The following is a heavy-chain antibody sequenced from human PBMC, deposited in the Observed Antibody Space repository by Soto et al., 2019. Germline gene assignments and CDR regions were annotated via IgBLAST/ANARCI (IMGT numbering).Heavy chain of an antibody. CDR3: AQAPYYDILTGYYTDY. V-gene: IGHV3-15*01. CDR1: GFTFSNAW. J-gene: IGHJ4*02. Sequence: GGSLRLSCAASGFTFSNAWMSWVRQAPGKGLEWVGRIKSKTDGGTTDYAAPVKGRFTISRDDSKNTLYLQMNSLKTEDTAVYYCAQAPYYDILTGYYTDYWGQGTLVTVSS. D-gene: IGHD3-9*01. CDR2: IKSKTDGGTT.